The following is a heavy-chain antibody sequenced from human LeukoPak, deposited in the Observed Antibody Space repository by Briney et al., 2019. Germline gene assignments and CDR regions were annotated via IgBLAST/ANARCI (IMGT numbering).Heavy chain of an antibody. CDR3: ARVKTMIIVVSLFDY. V-gene: IGHV1-2*02. J-gene: IGHJ4*02. CDR1: GYTFTSYG. CDR2: INPNSGGT. D-gene: IGHD3-22*01. Sequence: ASVKVSCKASGYTFTSYGISWVRQAPGQGLERMRWINPNSGGTNYAQQFQGRLTMTRDTSISTAYMELSRLRSDDTAVYYCARVKTMIIVVSLFDYWGQGTLVTVSS.